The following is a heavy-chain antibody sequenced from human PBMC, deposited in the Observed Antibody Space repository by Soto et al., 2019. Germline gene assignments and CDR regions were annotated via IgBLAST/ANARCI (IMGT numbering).Heavy chain of an antibody. CDR3: AHRRRFFSGNRCYSIWFDS. Sequence: QITLKESGPTLVKPTQTLTLTCTFSGFSLSTSGVGVGWFRQPPGKALEWLTLIYWDDDKRYSPSLKSRLTITKDTSKTKVVLTMTNMDPVDTATYYCAHRRRFFSGNRCYSIWFDSWGQGPLFPVSS. V-gene: IGHV2-5*02. CDR2: IYWDDDK. D-gene: IGHD2-15*01. J-gene: IGHJ5*01. CDR1: GFSLSTSGVG.